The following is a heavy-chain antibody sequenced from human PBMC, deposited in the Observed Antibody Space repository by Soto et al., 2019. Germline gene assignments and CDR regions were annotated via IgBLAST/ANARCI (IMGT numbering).Heavy chain of an antibody. J-gene: IGHJ4*02. CDR2: ISATGGGT. D-gene: IGHD3-16*01. V-gene: IGHV3-23*01. Sequence: GGSLRLSCAASGFKFSNYAMSWVRQAPGKGLEWVSLISATGGGTSYADSVKGRFTISRDNAHNSLYLQVHSLTAEDTAVYYCAKDRRAGGNSAFYFDFWGQGAQVTVSS. CDR1: GFKFSNYA. CDR3: AKDRRAGGNSAFYFDF.